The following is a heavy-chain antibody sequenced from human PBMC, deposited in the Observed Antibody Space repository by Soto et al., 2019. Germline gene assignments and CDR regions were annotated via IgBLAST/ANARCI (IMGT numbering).Heavy chain of an antibody. CDR2: INHSGST. CDR1: GGSLSGYY. V-gene: IGHV4-34*01. Sequence: PSETLSLTCAVYGGSLSGYYWSWIRQPPGKGLEWIGEINHSGSTNYNPSLKSRVTISVDTSKNQFSLKLSSVTAADTAVYYCARTLLYCSSTSCHYYYSYGMDVWGQGPTVTVSS. D-gene: IGHD2-2*01. J-gene: IGHJ6*02. CDR3: ARTLLYCSSTSCHYYYSYGMDV.